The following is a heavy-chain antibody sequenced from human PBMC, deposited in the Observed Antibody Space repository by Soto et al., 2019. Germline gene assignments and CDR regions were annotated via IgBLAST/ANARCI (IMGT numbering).Heavy chain of an antibody. CDR2: ISSSGSTI. CDR3: ERDRRLLWFVELAPYYYYGMDV. Sequence: PGGSLRLSCAASGFTFSSYEMNWVRQAPGKGLEWVSYISSSGSTIYYADSVKGRFTISRDNANNSLYLQMNSLRAEDTAVYYCERDRRLLWFVELAPYYYYGMDVWGQGTTVTVSS. J-gene: IGHJ6*02. CDR1: GFTFSSYE. D-gene: IGHD3-10*01. V-gene: IGHV3-48*03.